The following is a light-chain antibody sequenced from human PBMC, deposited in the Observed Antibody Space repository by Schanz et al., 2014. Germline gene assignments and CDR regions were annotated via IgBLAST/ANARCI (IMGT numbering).Light chain of an antibody. V-gene: IGLV2-14*01. J-gene: IGLJ3*02. CDR2: GVT. Sequence: QSALTQPASVSGSPGQSITISCTGTSSDVGGYKSVSWYQQHPGKVPKVLIYGVTYRPSGVSNRFSGSQSGNTASLTISGLQAEDEADYYCASYTPTTSLFGGGTKVTVL. CDR3: ASYTPTTSL. CDR1: SSDVGGYKS.